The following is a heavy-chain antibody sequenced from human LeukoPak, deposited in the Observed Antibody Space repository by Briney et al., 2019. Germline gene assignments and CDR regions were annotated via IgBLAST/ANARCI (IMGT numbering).Heavy chain of an antibody. CDR3: ARAYCGGDCYSPVNWFDP. D-gene: IGHD2-21*02. CDR2: ISAYNGNT. V-gene: IGHV1-18*01. J-gene: IGHJ5*02. CDR1: GYTFTSYG. Sequence: GASVKVSCKASGYTFTSYGISWVRQASGQGLEWMGWISAYNGNTNYAQKLQGRVTLTTDTSTSTAYMELRSLRSDDTAVYYCARAYCGGDCYSPVNWFDPWGQGTLVTVSS.